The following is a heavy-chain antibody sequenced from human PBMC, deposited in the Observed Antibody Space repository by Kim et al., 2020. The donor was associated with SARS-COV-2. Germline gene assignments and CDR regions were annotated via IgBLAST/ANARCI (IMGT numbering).Heavy chain of an antibody. V-gene: IGHV4-39*02. J-gene: IGHJ5*02. Sequence: SETLSLTCTVSGGSISSTDYFWGWIRQPPGKGLEYIGSIDYSGSTYYNPSLKSRVTISVDTSKNHFSLKLSSVTAADTAVYYCARPSRRYTYGRFDPWGQGTLVTVSS. CDR1: GGSISSTDYF. CDR3: ARPSRRYTYGRFDP. CDR2: IDYSGST. D-gene: IGHD5-18*01.